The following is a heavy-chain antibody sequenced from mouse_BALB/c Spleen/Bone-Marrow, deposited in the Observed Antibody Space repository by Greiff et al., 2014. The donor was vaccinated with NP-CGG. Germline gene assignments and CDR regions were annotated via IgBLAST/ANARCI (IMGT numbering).Heavy chain of an antibody. CDR2: FDLASGNT. V-gene: IGHV14-3*02. CDR1: GFNIKDTY. J-gene: IGHJ2*01. CDR3: ARVQVLRSRGLDY. D-gene: IGHD1-1*01. Sequence: EVQLQQSGAELVKPGASVKLSCTASGFNIKDTYMHWVKQRPEQGLEWIGRFDLASGNTKYDPKFQGKATITADTSSNTVYLQLSSLTSEDTAVYYCARVQVLRSRGLDYWGQGTPLTVSA.